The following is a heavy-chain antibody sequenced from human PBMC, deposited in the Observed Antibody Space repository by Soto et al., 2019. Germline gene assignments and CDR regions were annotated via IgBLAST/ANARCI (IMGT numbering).Heavy chain of an antibody. CDR2: ISYDGSNK. J-gene: IGHJ6*02. V-gene: IGHV3-30*18. CDR1: GFTFSSYG. Sequence: GGSLRLSCAASGFTFSSYGMHWVRQAPGKGLEWVAVISYDGSNKYYADPVKGRFTISRDNSKNTLYLQMNSLRAEDTAVYYCAKDSQKGGLLPYYYYGMDVWGQGTTVTVSS. D-gene: IGHD2-15*01. CDR3: AKDSQKGGLLPYYYYGMDV.